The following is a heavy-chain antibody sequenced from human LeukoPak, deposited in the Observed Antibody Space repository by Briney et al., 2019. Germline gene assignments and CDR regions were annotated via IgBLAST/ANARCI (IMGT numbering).Heavy chain of an antibody. D-gene: IGHD3-10*01. V-gene: IGHV1-2*02. CDR1: GYTFTGYY. Sequence: ASVKVSCKASGYTFTGYYMHWVRQAPGQGLEWMRWINPNSGGTNYAQKFRGRVTMTRDTSISTAYMELGRLRSDDTAVYYCARALPYGSGSYYTYYYYYYGMDVWGQGTTVTVSS. CDR2: INPNSGGT. J-gene: IGHJ6*02. CDR3: ARALPYGSGSYYTYYYYYYGMDV.